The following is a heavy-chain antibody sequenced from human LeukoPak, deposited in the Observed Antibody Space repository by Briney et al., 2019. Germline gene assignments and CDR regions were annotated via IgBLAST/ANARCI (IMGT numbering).Heavy chain of an antibody. V-gene: IGHV4-4*02. CDR2: IYHSGST. CDR1: GGSISSSNW. D-gene: IGHD4-17*01. J-gene: IGHJ6*02. Sequence: PSETLSLTCAVSGGSISSSNWWSWVRQPPGKGLEWIGEIYHSGSTNYNPSLKSQVTISVDKSKNQFSLKLSSVTAADTAVYYCARDPTAGLRSSQYYYYYGMDVWGQGTTVTVSS. CDR3: ARDPTAGLRSSQYYYYYGMDV.